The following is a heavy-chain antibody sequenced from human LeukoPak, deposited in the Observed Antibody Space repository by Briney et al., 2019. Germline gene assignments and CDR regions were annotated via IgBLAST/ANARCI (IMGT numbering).Heavy chain of an antibody. CDR1: GVSINSYY. CDR2: IYYSENT. J-gene: IGHJ4*02. D-gene: IGHD3-22*01. V-gene: IGHV4-59*01. Sequence: SETLSLTCTVSGVSINSYYWSWIRQPPGKGLEWIGYIYYSENTNYNSSLKSRVTISEDTSKNQFSLKLTSVTAADTAVYYCAGGNFYDSRGHPYHFHFWGQGTLVSVSS. CDR3: AGGNFYDSRGHPYHFHF.